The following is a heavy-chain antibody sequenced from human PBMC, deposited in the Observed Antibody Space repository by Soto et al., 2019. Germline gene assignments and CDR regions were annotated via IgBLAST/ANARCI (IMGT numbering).Heavy chain of an antibody. J-gene: IGHJ4*02. CDR2: VFYGGT. D-gene: IGHD3-16*01. Sequence: PWETLSLTCSFSVLSMSSNYWSCIRQSPDKGLEWLGYVFYGGTDYNPSLGGRVSMSVETSKSQFSLKLTSVTVADTAVYYCASYRGDLYFESWGPGILVSVSS. CDR3: ASYRGDLYFES. V-gene: IGHV4-59*01. CDR1: VLSMSSNY.